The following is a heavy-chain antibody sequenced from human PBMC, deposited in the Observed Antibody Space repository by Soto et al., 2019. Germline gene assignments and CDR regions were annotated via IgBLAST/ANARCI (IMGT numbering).Heavy chain of an antibody. CDR3: AKVKVVQAAMPTGGYYGMDV. J-gene: IGHJ6*02. V-gene: IGHV3-30*18. Sequence: QVQLVESGGGVVQPGRSLRLSCAASGFTFSSYGMHCVRQAPGKGLEWVAVISYDGSNKYYADSVKGRFTISRDNSKNTLYLQMNSLRAEDTAVYYCAKVKVVQAAMPTGGYYGMDVWGQGTTVTVSS. CDR2: ISYDGSNK. CDR1: GFTFSSYG. D-gene: IGHD2-2*01.